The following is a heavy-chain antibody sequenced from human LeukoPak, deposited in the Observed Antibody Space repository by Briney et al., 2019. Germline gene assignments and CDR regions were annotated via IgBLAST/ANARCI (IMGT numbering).Heavy chain of an antibody. CDR1: GLTVSSSW. CDR3: ARAPTVSVGYCSIVSCQADY. D-gene: IGHD2-2*01. Sequence: PGGSLRLPCAASGLTVSSSWISWVRQAPGKGMEWVANIKQEGSEKYYVDSVKGRYTFSRDNAKNSLYLKMNSLRAEDTAVYYCARAPTVSVGYCSIVSCQADYWGQGTLVTVSS. CDR2: IKQEGSEK. J-gene: IGHJ4*02. V-gene: IGHV3-7*01.